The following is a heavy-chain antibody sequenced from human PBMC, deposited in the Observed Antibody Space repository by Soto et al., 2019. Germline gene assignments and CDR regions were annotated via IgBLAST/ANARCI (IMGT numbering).Heavy chain of an antibody. CDR2: ISGYNGDT. Sequence: ASVKVSCKASGYTFTRYGISWVRQAPGQGFEWMGWISGYNGDTNYAQKFQGRVTMTVDTSTTTAFMELTSLTSDDRAVYYCAKNGQPPYYYYGMDVWGQGTTVTVSS. CDR1: GYTFTRYG. CDR3: AKNGQPPYYYYGMDV. V-gene: IGHV1-18*01. J-gene: IGHJ6*02. D-gene: IGHD2-8*01.